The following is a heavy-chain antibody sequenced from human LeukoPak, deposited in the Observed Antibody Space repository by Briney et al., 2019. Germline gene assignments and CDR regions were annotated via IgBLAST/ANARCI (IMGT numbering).Heavy chain of an antibody. J-gene: IGHJ4*02. V-gene: IGHV1-2*02. CDR2: INPNSGGT. D-gene: IGHD3-9*01. CDR3: ARDYTSYDILTGYYNEVYYFDY. Sequence: GASVKVSCKASGYTFTGHYMHWVRQAPGQGLEWMGWINPNSGGTNYAQKLQGRVTMTRDTSISTAYMELSRLRSDDTAVYYCARDYTSYDILTGYYNEVYYFDYWGQGTLVTVSS. CDR1: GYTFTGHY.